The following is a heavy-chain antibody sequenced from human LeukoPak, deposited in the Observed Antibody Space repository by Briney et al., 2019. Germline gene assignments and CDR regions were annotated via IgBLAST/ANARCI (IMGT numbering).Heavy chain of an antibody. CDR2: IYYTGNT. Sequence: KPSETLSLTCTVSGGSVSSGSYYWSWIRQPPGKGLEWIGYIYYTGNTNYNPSLKSRVTISLDTSKNQFSLKLSSVTAADTAVYYCARLNGGYWGQGTLVTVSS. D-gene: IGHD3-16*01. V-gene: IGHV4-61*01. J-gene: IGHJ4*02. CDR1: GGSVSSGSYY. CDR3: ARLNGGY.